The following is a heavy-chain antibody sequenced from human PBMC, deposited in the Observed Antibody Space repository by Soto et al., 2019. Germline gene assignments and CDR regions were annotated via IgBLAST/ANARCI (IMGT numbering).Heavy chain of an antibody. J-gene: IGHJ4*02. CDR3: ARETYGLDH. CDR2: ISYDGSNK. CDR1: RFTFSSHA. Sequence: QVQLVESGGGVVQPGGSLRLSCAASRFTFSSHAMHWVRQAPGKGLEWVAVISYDGSNKYYADSVKGRFTISRDNSKNTLNLQMNSLRGEDTAVYYCARETYGLDHWGQGTLVTVSS. D-gene: IGHD3-10*01. V-gene: IGHV3-30-3*01.